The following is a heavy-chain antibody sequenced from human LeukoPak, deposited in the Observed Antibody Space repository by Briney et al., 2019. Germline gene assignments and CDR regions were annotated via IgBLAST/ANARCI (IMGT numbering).Heavy chain of an antibody. Sequence: SETLSLTCTVSGGSVSSYYWSWIRQPPGKVLVWIGYIHYSGSTNYNPSLKSRVTISVDTSKKQFSLKLSSVTAADTAVYYCARVSWFPGTSYYYMDVWGKGTTVTVSS. CDR3: ARVSWFPGTSYYYMDV. D-gene: IGHD1-1*01. J-gene: IGHJ6*03. CDR1: GGSVSSYY. CDR2: IHYSGST. V-gene: IGHV4-59*02.